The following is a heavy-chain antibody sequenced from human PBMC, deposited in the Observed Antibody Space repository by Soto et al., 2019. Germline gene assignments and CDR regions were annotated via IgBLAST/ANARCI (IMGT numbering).Heavy chain of an antibody. CDR2: INAGNGNT. CDR3: ARQQLAQYYFDY. V-gene: IGHV1-3*01. J-gene: IGHJ4*02. CDR1: GYTFTSYA. Sequence: ASVKVSCKASGYTFTSYAMHWVRQAPGQRLEWMGWINAGNGNTKYSQKFQGRVTITRDTSASTAYMELSSLRSEDTAVYYCARQQLAQYYFDYWGQVTLVTVSS. D-gene: IGHD6-13*01.